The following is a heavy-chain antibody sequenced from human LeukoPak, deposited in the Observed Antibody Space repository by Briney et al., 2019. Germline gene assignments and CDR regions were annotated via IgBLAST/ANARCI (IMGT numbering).Heavy chain of an antibody. CDR3: ARSKAYYYDSSGYYSDY. V-gene: IGHV4-4*02. CDR1: GGSISSSNW. D-gene: IGHD3-22*01. CDR2: IYHSGST. J-gene: IGHJ4*02. Sequence: PSETLSLTCAVSGGSISSSNWWSWVRQPPGKGLEWMGEIYHSGSTNYNPSLKSRVTISVDKSKNQLSMKLSSVTAADTAVYYCARSKAYYYDSSGYYSDYWGQGTLVTVSS.